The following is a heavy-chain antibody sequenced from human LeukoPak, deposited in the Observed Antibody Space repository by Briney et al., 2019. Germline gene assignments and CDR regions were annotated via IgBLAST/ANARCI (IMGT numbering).Heavy chain of an antibody. Sequence: SETLSLTCTVSGGSISSGSYYWSWLRQPAGKGLEWIGRIYTSGSTNYNPSLKSRVTISVDTSKNQFSLKLSSVTAADTAVYYCARGGVAASHYYFDYWGQGTLVTVSS. CDR2: IYTSGST. CDR1: GGSISSGSYY. J-gene: IGHJ4*02. V-gene: IGHV4-61*02. CDR3: ARGGVAASHYYFDY. D-gene: IGHD2-15*01.